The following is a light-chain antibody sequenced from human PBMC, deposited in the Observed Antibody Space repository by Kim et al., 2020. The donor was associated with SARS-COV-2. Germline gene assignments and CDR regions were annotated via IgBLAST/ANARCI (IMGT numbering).Light chain of an antibody. CDR1: ALPKQY. V-gene: IGLV3-25*03. Sequence: PGQTARITCSGDALPKQYAYWYQQKPGQAPVLVIYKDSERPSGIPERFSGSSSGTTVTLTISGVQAEDEADYYCQSADSSGTYSVFGGGTQLTVL. CDR3: QSADSSGTYSV. CDR2: KDS. J-gene: IGLJ3*02.